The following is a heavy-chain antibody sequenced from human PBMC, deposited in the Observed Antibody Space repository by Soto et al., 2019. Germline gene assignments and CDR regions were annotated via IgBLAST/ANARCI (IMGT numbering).Heavy chain of an antibody. J-gene: IGHJ6*02. CDR1: GFTFSSYS. V-gene: IGHV3-21*01. CDR2: ISSSSSYI. D-gene: IGHD2-2*01. CDR3: ARDAVVVPAKTYYYYYGMDV. Sequence: PGGSLRLSCAASGFTFSSYSMNWVRQAPGKGLEWVSSISSSSSYIYYADSVKGRFTISRDNTKNSLYLQMNSLRAEDTAVYYRARDAVVVPAKTYYYYYGMDVWGQGTTVTVSS.